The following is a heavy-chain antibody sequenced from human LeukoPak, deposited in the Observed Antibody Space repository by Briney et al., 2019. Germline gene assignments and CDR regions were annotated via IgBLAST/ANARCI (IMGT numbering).Heavy chain of an antibody. D-gene: IGHD3-10*01. J-gene: IGHJ4*02. CDR2: IYYSGTS. CDR3: ARHGSAPRNYYDS. CDR1: GGSISGYY. Sequence: SETLSLTCTVSGGSISGYYWTWIRQSPGKGLEYLGHIYYSGTSNYNPSLKGRVTISVDTSKNQFSLKLSSVTAADTAVYYCARHGSAPRNYYDSWGQGTLVTVSS. V-gene: IGHV4-59*08.